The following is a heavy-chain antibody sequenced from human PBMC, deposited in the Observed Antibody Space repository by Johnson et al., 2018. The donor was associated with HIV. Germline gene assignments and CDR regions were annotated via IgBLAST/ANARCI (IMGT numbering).Heavy chain of an antibody. Sequence: VQLVESGGGVVQPGRSLRLSCAASGFTFSDHWMYWVRQAPGKGLVWVSRIKSDGRSTNYADSVKGRFTISRDNAKNTLYLQMNSLRAEDTAVYYCAGSGRSGDPDAFDIWGQGTMVTVSS. J-gene: IGHJ3*02. CDR3: AGSGRSGDPDAFDI. V-gene: IGHV3-74*02. D-gene: IGHD2-21*01. CDR2: IKSDGRST. CDR1: GFTFSDHW.